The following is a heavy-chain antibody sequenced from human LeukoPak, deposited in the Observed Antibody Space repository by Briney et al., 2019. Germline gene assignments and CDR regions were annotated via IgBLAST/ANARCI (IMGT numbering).Heavy chain of an antibody. CDR1: GFTFSSYW. CDR3: ARDLTMSFDAFDI. Sequence: SGGSLRLSCAASGFTFSSYWMSWVRQAPGKGLEWVANIKQDGSEKYYVDSVKGRFTISRDNAKNSLYLQMNSLRAEDTAVYYCARDLTMSFDAFDIWGQGTMVTVSS. D-gene: IGHD3-9*01. CDR2: IKQDGSEK. V-gene: IGHV3-7*01. J-gene: IGHJ3*02.